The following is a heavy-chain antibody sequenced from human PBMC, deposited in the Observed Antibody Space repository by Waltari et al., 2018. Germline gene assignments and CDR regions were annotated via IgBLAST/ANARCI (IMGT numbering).Heavy chain of an antibody. CDR1: GGSISSGDYY. Sequence: QVQLQESGPGLVKPSQTLSLTCTVSGGSISSGDYYWSWIRQPPGKGLEWIGYIYYSGSTYYNPSLKSRVTISVDTSKNQFSLKLSSVTAADTAVYYCARHVPSDYSNYVPPFDPWGQGTLVTVSS. CDR3: ARHVPSDYSNYVPPFDP. J-gene: IGHJ5*02. CDR2: IYYSGST. D-gene: IGHD4-4*01. V-gene: IGHV4-30-4*08.